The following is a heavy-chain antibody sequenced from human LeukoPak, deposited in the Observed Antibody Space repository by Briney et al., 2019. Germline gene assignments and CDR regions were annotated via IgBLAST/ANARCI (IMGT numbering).Heavy chain of an antibody. CDR1: GWSFSGYY. V-gene: IGHV4-34*01. J-gene: IGHJ4*02. Sequence: SDTLNLTCNVYGWSFSGYYWSWIRQPPGKGLEWMGGINHSGSTNYNPSLKRRVTRSVDTSKNQFSLKLSSVTAADTAVYYCASNGDDFWSGYSDYWGQGNLVTVSS. CDR3: ASNGDDFWSGYSDY. CDR2: INHSGST. D-gene: IGHD3-3*01.